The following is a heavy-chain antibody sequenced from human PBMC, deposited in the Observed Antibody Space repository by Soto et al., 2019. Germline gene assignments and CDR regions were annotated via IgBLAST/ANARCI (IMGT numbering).Heavy chain of an antibody. D-gene: IGHD1-20*01. J-gene: IGHJ5*02. CDR2: SYYSGTS. Sequence: SETLSLTCTVSGGSIRVQSYYWTLILQTPGKGLEWVGSSYYSGTSYFNPAPKGRVTISVDTSTNQFSLRLTSVTAADTAVYYCTRRYNWNDYYFDPWGQGTLVTVSS. V-gene: IGHV4-39*01. CDR3: TRRYNWNDYYFDP. CDR1: GGSIRVQSYY.